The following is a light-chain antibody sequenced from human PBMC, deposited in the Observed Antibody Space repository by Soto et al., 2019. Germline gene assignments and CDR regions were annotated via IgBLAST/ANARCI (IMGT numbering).Light chain of an antibody. V-gene: IGKV1-33*01. CDR2: DAS. Sequence: DIQMTQSPSSLSASVGDRVTITCQASQDINNFLSWYQQKPGKSPKLLIYDASNLETGVPSRFSGSGSGTTFIFTISSLQAEDIATYYCQQYDYFPSTFGGGTKVDIK. J-gene: IGKJ4*01. CDR1: QDINNF. CDR3: QQYDYFPST.